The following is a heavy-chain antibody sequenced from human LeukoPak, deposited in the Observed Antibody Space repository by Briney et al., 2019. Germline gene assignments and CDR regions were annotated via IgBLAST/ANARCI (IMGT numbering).Heavy chain of an antibody. CDR2: IKSKTDGGIT. D-gene: IGHD5-12*01. Sequence: PGGSLRLSCAASGFTFSNAWKNWVRQAPGKGLEWVGRIKSKTDGGITDYAAPVKGRFTISRDDSKNTLYLQMNSLKTEDTAVYYCTTLLGYSGYDLNVRPLDYWGQGTLVTVSS. J-gene: IGHJ4*02. CDR3: TTLLGYSGYDLNVRPLDY. V-gene: IGHV3-15*07. CDR1: GFTFSNAW.